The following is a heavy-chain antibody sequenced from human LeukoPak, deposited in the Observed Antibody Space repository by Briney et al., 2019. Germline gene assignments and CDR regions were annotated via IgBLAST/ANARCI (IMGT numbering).Heavy chain of an antibody. V-gene: IGHV3-23*01. CDR3: AKGLVPTLGIAVAGTYYGTDV. Sequence: GGSLRLSCAASGFTFSSYAMSWVRQAPGKGLEWVSAISGSGGSTYNADSVKGRFTISRDNSKNTLYLQMNSLRAEDTAVYYCAKGLVPTLGIAVAGTYYGTDVWGKGTTVTVSS. J-gene: IGHJ6*04. CDR2: ISGSGGST. D-gene: IGHD6-19*01. CDR1: GFTFSSYA.